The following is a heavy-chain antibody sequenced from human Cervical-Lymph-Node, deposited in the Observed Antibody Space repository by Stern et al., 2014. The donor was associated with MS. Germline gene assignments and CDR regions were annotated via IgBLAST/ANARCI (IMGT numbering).Heavy chain of an antibody. CDR2: INPTTGRT. Sequence: VQLEESGAEVKKPGASMRISCKASGYTFTNYFIHWVRQAPRQRPEWMGIINPTTGRTSYAQRFQGRVTMTRDPSTNTAYLDLSSLRSEDTAVYFCARAQEFSNVVANYWGQGTLVTVSS. CDR1: GYTFTNYF. V-gene: IGHV1-46*03. D-gene: IGHD2-8*01. J-gene: IGHJ4*02. CDR3: ARAQEFSNVVANY.